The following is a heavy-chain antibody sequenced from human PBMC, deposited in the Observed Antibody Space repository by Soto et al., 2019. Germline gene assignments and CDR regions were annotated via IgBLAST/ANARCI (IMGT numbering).Heavy chain of an antibody. Sequence: ASVKVSCKASGYTFTSYDINWVRQATGQGLEWMGWMNPKSGNTGYAQKFQGRVTMTRNTSISTAYMELSSLSSEDTAVYYCARAVLRYFDWPIGGDNWFDPWGQGTLVTVSS. D-gene: IGHD3-9*01. CDR2: MNPKSGNT. CDR3: ARAVLRYFDWPIGGDNWFDP. J-gene: IGHJ5*02. V-gene: IGHV1-8*01. CDR1: GYTFTSYD.